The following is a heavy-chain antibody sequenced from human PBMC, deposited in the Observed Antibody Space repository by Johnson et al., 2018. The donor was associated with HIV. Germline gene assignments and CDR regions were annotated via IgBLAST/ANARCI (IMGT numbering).Heavy chain of an antibody. CDR1: GFTFSSYG. D-gene: IGHD6-19*01. CDR2: IQYDGSNK. CDR3: AKDLPSGWDGGDAFDI. J-gene: IGHJ3*02. Sequence: QVQLVESGGGVVQPGGSLRLSCAVSGFTFSSYGMHWVRQAPGKGLEWVAFIQYDGSNKYYADSVKGRFTISRDNSKNTVYLQMNSLRPEDTAVYYCAKDLPSGWDGGDAFDIWGQGTMVIVSS. V-gene: IGHV3-30*02.